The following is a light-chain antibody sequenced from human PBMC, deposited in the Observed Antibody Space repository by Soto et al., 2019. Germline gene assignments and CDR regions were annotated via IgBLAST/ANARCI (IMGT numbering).Light chain of an antibody. Sequence: QSALTQPASVSGSPGQSITISCTGTSSDVGGYNYFSWYQQHPGKAPKLMIYDVSNRPSGVSNRFSGSKSANTASLTISGLQAEDEADYYCSSYTSSSTPYVFGTGTKVTVL. J-gene: IGLJ1*01. CDR2: DVS. CDR1: SSDVGGYNY. CDR3: SSYTSSSTPYV. V-gene: IGLV2-14*01.